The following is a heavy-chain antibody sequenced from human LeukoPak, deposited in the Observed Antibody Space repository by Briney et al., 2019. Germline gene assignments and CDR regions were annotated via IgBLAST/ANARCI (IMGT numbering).Heavy chain of an antibody. V-gene: IGHV3-30*02. CDR3: AKEYYDSSGYYAAPYFDY. J-gene: IGHJ4*02. CDR2: IRYDGSNK. Sequence: GGSLRLSCAASGFTFSSYGMHWVRQAPGKGLEWVAFIRYDGSNKYYADSVKGRFTISRDNSKNTLYLQMNSLRAEDTAVYYCAKEYYDSSGYYAAPYFDYWAREPWSPSPQ. D-gene: IGHD3-22*01. CDR1: GFTFSSYG.